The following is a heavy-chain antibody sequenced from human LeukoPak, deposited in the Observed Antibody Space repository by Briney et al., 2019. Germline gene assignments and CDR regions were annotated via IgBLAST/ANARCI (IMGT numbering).Heavy chain of an antibody. CDR2: ISGSGGST. D-gene: IGHD3-22*01. Sequence: GGSLRLSCAASGFTFSSYAMSWVRQAPGKGLEWVSAISGSGGSTYYADSVKGRFTISRDNSKNTLYLQMDSLKDEDMAMYYCAREGHSSGYCGASDIWGPGTMVTVSS. CDR3: AREGHSSGYCGASDI. V-gene: IGHV3-23*01. CDR1: GFTFSSYA. J-gene: IGHJ3*02.